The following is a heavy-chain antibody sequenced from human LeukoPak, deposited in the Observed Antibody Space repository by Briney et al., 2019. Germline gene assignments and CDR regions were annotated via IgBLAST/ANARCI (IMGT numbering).Heavy chain of an antibody. CDR3: ARADDSSGYYGY. CDR2: INSDGSST. D-gene: IGHD3-22*01. Sequence: GGSLRLSCAASGFTFSGSAMHWVRQAPGKGLVWVSRINSDGSSTSYADSVKGRFTISRDNAKNTLYLQMNSLRAEDTAVYYCARADDSSGYYGYWGQGTLVTVSS. CDR1: GFTFSGSA. V-gene: IGHV3-74*01. J-gene: IGHJ4*02.